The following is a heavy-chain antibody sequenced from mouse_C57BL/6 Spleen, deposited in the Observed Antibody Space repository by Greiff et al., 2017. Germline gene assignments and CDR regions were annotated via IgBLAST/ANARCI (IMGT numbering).Heavy chain of an antibody. V-gene: IGHV2-5*01. D-gene: IGHD1-1*01. CDR1: GFSLTSYG. CDR3: AKNYYDSSFDY. Sequence: VQLQQSGPGLVQPSQSLSITCTVSGFSLTSYGVHWVRQSPGKGLEWLGVICRGGSTDYNAAFMSRLSITKDNSKSQVFFKMNSQQADDTAIYCCAKNYYDSSFDYWGQGTTLTVSS. CDR2: ICRGGST. J-gene: IGHJ2*01.